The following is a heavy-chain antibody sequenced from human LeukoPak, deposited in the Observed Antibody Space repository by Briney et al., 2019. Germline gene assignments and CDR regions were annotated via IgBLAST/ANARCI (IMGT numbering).Heavy chain of an antibody. J-gene: IGHJ4*02. V-gene: IGHV4-39*01. Sequence: SETLSLTCTVSGDSISSSNSYWGWIRQPPGKGLEWIGSIYYSGNTYYNASLKSRVTISVDTSKNQFSLKLSSVTAADTAVYYCARQSYYDYVWGSYRWLYYFDYWGQGTLVTVSS. CDR3: ARQSYYDYVWGSYRWLYYFDY. CDR1: GDSISSSNSY. D-gene: IGHD3-16*02. CDR2: IYYSGNT.